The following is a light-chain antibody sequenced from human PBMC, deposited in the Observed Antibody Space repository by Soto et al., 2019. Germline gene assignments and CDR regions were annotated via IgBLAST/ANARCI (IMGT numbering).Light chain of an antibody. CDR3: CSYAGSSTSWV. J-gene: IGLJ3*02. Sequence: SVLTQPASVSGSPGQSITICCTGTSSDVGSYNLVSWFQQTPGKAPKLMIYEGSKRPSGVSNRFSGSKSGNTASLTISGLQVEDEADYYCCSYAGSSTSWVFGGGTQLTVL. V-gene: IGLV2-23*01. CDR1: SSDVGSYNL. CDR2: EGS.